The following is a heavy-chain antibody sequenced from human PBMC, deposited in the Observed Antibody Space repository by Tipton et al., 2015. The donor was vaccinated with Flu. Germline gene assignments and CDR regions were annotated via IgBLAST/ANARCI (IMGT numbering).Heavy chain of an antibody. V-gene: IGHV3-13*01. CDR3: ARKLGEY. Sequence: SLRLSCAASGFTFSGFDMHWVRQPTGKGLEWVSVIGPAGDTYYADSMKGRFTISRENAKNSLYLQMNSLRAEDTAVYYCARKLGEYWGQGILVTVSS. D-gene: IGHD3-16*01. CDR2: IGPAGDT. J-gene: IGHJ4*02. CDR1: GFTFSGFD.